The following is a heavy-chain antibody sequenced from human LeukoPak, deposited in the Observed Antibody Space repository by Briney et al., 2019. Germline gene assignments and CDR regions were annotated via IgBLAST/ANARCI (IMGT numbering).Heavy chain of an antibody. CDR1: GGSISSSNYY. CDR2: IYDSGST. CDR3: TREEWFDP. V-gene: IGHV4-30-4*08. Sequence: SQTLSLTCTVSGGSISSSNYYWSWIRQPPGKGLEWIGYIYDSGSTYYNPSLKSRVTISVDTSKNQFSLKLSSVTAADTAVYYCTREEWFDPWGQGTLVTVSS. J-gene: IGHJ5*02.